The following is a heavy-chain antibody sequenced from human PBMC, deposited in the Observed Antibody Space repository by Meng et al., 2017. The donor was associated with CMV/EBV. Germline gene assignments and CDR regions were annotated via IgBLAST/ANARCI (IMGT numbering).Heavy chain of an antibody. CDR1: VGSISSYY. J-gene: IGHJ4*02. Sequence: QVHRQDTCRRLMKPSQPLSLTCTISVGSISSYYWSSSRQPAGKGLEWIGRIYTSGSTNYNPSLKSRVTMSVDTSKNQFSLKLSSVTAADTAVYYCARDSSGWYPHFDYWGQGTLVTVSS. D-gene: IGHD6-19*01. CDR2: IYTSGST. V-gene: IGHV4-4*07. CDR3: ARDSSGWYPHFDY.